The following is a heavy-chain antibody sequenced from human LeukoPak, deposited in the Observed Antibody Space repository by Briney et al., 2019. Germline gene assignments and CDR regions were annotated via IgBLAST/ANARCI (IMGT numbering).Heavy chain of an antibody. V-gene: IGHV3-23*01. CDR1: GFTFSSYA. Sequence: GGSLRLSCAASGFTFSSYAMSWVRQAPGKGLEWVSAISGSGGSTSYADSVKGRFTISRDNSKNTLYLQMNSLRAEDTAVYYCPNPPPMYGDYTLTRLYYYYGMDVWGQGTTVTVSS. CDR2: ISGSGGST. D-gene: IGHD4-17*01. CDR3: PNPPPMYGDYTLTRLYYYYGMDV. J-gene: IGHJ6*02.